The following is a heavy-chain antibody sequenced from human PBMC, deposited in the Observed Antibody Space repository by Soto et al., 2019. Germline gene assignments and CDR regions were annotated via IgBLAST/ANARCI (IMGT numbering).Heavy chain of an antibody. CDR2: IRGKTNSYAT. V-gene: IGHV3-73*02. J-gene: IGHJ4*02. CDR3: TSAAVAPY. Sequence: EVQLVESGGGLVQPGGSLKVSCAASGFTFSDSAMHWVRQASGKGLERVGRIRGKTNSYATTYAASLKGRFTISRDDSKSTTYLQMNSLKAEDTAVYSCTSAAVAPYWGQGTLVTVSS. CDR1: GFTFSDSA. D-gene: IGHD6-19*01.